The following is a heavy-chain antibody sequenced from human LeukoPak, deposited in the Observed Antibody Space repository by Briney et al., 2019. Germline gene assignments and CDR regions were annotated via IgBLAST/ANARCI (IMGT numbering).Heavy chain of an antibody. CDR1: GVSISRSN. D-gene: IGHD3-10*01. J-gene: IGHJ4*02. CDR2: ISSSNTI. CDR3: ARLGRFLRVDYFDY. V-gene: IGHV3-48*01. Sequence: ETLSLTCAVSGVSISRSNWWSWVRQPPGKVLEWISYISSSNTIYYADSVKGRFTISRDNAKNSLYLQMNSLTADDTAVYYCARLGRFLRVDYFDYWGQGSLVTVSS.